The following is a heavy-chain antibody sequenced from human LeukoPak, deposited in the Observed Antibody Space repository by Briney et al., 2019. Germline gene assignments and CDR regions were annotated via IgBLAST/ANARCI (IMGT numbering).Heavy chain of an antibody. CDR1: GCTFSSYA. CDR2: ISGSGGST. CDR3: AKDHLYSSSWYVVAFDY. V-gene: IGHV3-23*01. D-gene: IGHD6-13*01. Sequence: GGSLKLSCAASGCTFSSYAMSWVRQAPGKGLEWVSAISGSGGSTYYADSVKGRFTISRDNSKNTLYLQMNSLRAEDTAVYYCAKDHLYSSSWYVVAFDYWGQGTLVTVSS. J-gene: IGHJ4*02.